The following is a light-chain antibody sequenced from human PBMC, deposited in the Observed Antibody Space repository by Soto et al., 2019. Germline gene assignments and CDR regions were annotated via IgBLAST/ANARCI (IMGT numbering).Light chain of an antibody. CDR1: SSDVGGHNY. J-gene: IGLJ1*01. Sequence: QSALTQPASVSGSPGQSITISCTGTSSDVGGHNYVSWYQQYPGKAHKLIIYDVSNRPSGVSNRFSGSKSGNTASLTISGLQAEDEADFYCNSYTSSSTYVFGTGTKVTVL. V-gene: IGLV2-14*01. CDR3: NSYTSSSTYV. CDR2: DVS.